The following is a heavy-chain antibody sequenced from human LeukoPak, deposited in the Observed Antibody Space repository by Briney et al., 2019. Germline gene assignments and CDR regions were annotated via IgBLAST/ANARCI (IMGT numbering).Heavy chain of an antibody. CDR3: AKALGSVRAATFDY. Sequence: GGSLRLSCAASGFTFSNYWMHWVRQAPGKGLEWVSAISGSGGSTYYADSVKGRFTISRDNSKNTLYLQMNSLRAEDTAVYYCAKALGSVRAATFDYWGQGTLVTVSS. CDR1: GFTFSNYW. J-gene: IGHJ4*02. CDR2: ISGSGGST. D-gene: IGHD2-15*01. V-gene: IGHV3-23*01.